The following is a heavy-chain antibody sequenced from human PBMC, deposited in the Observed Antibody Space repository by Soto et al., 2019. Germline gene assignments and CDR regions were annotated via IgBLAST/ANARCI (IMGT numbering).Heavy chain of an antibody. CDR2: IIPISGTA. CDR1: GGTFSSYA. Sequence: QVQLVQSGAEVKKPGSSVKVSCKASGGTFSSYAISWVRQAPGQGLEWMGGIIPISGTANSAQKFQGRVTITADDSTSTAYMELSSLRSADTAVYYCARSQGSSTSLEIYYYYYYGMDVWGQGTTVTVSS. J-gene: IGHJ6*02. CDR3: ARSQGSSTSLEIYYYYYYGMDV. D-gene: IGHD2-2*01. V-gene: IGHV1-69*01.